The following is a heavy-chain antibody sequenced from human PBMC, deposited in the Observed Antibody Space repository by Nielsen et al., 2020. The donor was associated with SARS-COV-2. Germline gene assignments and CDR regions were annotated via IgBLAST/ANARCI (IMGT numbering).Heavy chain of an antibody. CDR1: GYTLTELS. CDR3: ATDYTYGDKRGAGY. J-gene: IGHJ4*02. V-gene: IGHV1-24*01. Sequence: ASVKVSCKVSGYTLTELSMHWVRQAPGKGLEWMGGFDPEDSETIYAQKFQGRVTMTEDTSTDTAYMELSSLRSEDTTVYYCATDYTYGDKRGAGYWGQGTLVTVSS. CDR2: FDPEDSET. D-gene: IGHD4-17*01.